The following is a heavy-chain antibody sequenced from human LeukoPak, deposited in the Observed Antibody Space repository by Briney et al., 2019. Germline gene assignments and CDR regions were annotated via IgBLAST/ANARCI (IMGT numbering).Heavy chain of an antibody. J-gene: IGHJ6*03. CDR3: ARGGSGWSFSYYYYYYMDF. D-gene: IGHD6-19*01. Sequence: GESLKISCKASGYTFSSYDIKWVRQASGQGLEWMGWMNPNSGNTGYAQKFQGRVTMTRNTSISTAYMELSSLRSEDTAVYYCARGGSGWSFSYYYYYYMDFWGKGTTATVSS. CDR2: MNPNSGNT. CDR1: GYTFSSYD. V-gene: IGHV1-8*01.